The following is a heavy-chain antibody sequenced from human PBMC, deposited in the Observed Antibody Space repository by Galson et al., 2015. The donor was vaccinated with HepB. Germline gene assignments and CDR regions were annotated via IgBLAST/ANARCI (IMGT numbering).Heavy chain of an antibody. CDR3: AKAPDYYDSTYFDY. CDR2: ISYDGSNK. CDR1: GFTFSSYG. D-gene: IGHD3-22*01. V-gene: IGHV3-30*18. Sequence: LRLSCAASGFTFSSYGMHWVRQAPGKGLEWVAVISYDGSNKYYADSVKGRFTISRDNSKNTLYLQMNSLRAEDTAVYYCAKAPDYYDSTYFDYWGQGTLVTVSS. J-gene: IGHJ4*02.